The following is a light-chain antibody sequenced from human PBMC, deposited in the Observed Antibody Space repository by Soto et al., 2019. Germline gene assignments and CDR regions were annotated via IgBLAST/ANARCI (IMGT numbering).Light chain of an antibody. CDR3: QHYNNWQQT. CDR1: QSVSSN. CDR2: GAS. V-gene: IGKV3-15*01. J-gene: IGKJ2*01. Sequence: EIVMTQSPATLSVSPGERATLSCRASQSVSSNLAWYQQKPGQAPRLLIYGASTRATGIPARFSGSGSGTEFTLTLSSLQSEDFAVYYCQHYNNWQQTFVQGTKLEIK.